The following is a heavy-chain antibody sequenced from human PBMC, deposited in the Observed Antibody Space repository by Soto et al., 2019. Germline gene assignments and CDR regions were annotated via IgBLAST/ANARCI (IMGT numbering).Heavy chain of an antibody. CDR1: GYTFTSYD. D-gene: IGHD6-19*01. V-gene: IGHV1-8*01. CDR2: MNPNSGNT. CDR3: ASSSGWYVGYYFDY. J-gene: IGHJ4*02. Sequence: QVQLVQSGAEVKKPGASVKVSCKASGYTFTSYDINWVRQATGQGLEWMGWMNPNSGNTGYAQKFQGRVTMTRNTPISTAYMELSILRSEDTAVYYCASSSGWYVGYYFDYWGQGTLVTVSS.